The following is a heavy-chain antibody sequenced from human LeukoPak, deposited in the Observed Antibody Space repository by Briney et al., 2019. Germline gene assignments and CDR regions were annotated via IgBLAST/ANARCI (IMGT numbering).Heavy chain of an antibody. J-gene: IGHJ4*02. CDR1: GITLSNYA. Sequence: GGSLRLSCAVSGITLSNYAMSWVRQAPGKGLEWVAGISGSGGGTNYADSVKGRFTISRDNPKNTLYLQMSNLRADDTAVYFCAKRGVVIRVILVGFHKEAYYFDSWGQGALVTVSS. CDR2: ISGSGGGT. D-gene: IGHD3-22*01. CDR3: AKRGVVIRVILVGFHKEAYYFDS. V-gene: IGHV3-23*01.